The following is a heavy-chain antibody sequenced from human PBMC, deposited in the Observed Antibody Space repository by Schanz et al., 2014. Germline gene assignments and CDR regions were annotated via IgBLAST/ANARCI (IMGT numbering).Heavy chain of an antibody. CDR3: ARGTDTAMEHRPFDY. Sequence: EVQLVESGGGVVRPGGSLRLSCAASGFTVSKNYMSWVRQAPGKGLEWDSIIYTDGSTYYADSVRDRFTISRDNSKNMLYLQINNLRAEDTAVYYCARGTDTAMEHRPFDYWGQGTLVTVSS. J-gene: IGHJ4*02. CDR2: IYTDGST. V-gene: IGHV3-66*01. CDR1: GFTVSKNY. D-gene: IGHD5-18*01.